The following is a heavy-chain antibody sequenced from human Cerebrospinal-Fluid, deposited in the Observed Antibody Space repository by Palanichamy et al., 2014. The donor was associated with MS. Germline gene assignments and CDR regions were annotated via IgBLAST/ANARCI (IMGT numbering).Heavy chain of an antibody. J-gene: IGHJ5*02. V-gene: IGHV1-18*01. Sequence: QVQLVQSGGEVKKPGASVKVSCKTSGYSFSGYGISWVRQAPGQGLEWMGWISTYNGKKNSAQTLRGRLTMTTDTSTSTAYMELRSLRSDDTAVYYCARTYFYGSENRQEYDWFDPWGQGTLVTVSS. CDR1: GYSFSGYG. CDR3: ARTYFYGSENRQEYDWFDP. D-gene: IGHD2/OR15-2a*01. CDR2: ISTYNGKK.